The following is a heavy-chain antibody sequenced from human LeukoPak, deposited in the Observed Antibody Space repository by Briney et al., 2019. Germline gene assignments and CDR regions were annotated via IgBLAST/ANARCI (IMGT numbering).Heavy chain of an antibody. D-gene: IGHD5-18*01. J-gene: IGHJ4*02. CDR3: ARGYSYGSFSDY. Sequence: PSETLSLTCAVYGGSFSCYYWNWIRQPPGKGLEWIGEINHSGSTNYNPSLKSRVTISVDTSKNQFSLKLSSVTAADTAVYYCARGYSYGSFSDYWGQGTLVTVSS. V-gene: IGHV4-34*01. CDR1: GGSFSCYY. CDR2: INHSGST.